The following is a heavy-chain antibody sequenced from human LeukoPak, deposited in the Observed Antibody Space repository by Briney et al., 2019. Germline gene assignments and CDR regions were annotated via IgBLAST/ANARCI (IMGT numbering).Heavy chain of an antibody. Sequence: GGSLRLSCAASGFTFSSYAMSWVRQAPGKGLEWVSAISGSGGSTYYADSVKGRFTISRDNSKNTLYLQMNSLRAEDTAVYYCAKGPSKSYYYDSSGYCWGQGTLVTVSS. CDR3: AKGPSKSYYYDSSGYC. CDR2: ISGSGGST. D-gene: IGHD3-22*01. V-gene: IGHV3-23*01. CDR1: GFTFSSYA. J-gene: IGHJ4*02.